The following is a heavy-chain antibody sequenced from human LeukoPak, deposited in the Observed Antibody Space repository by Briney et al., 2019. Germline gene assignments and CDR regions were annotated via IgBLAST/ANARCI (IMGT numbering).Heavy chain of an antibody. J-gene: IGHJ4*02. D-gene: IGHD6-19*01. Sequence: GGSLRLSCAASDFSVGDNYMTWVRQAPGKGLQWVSLMYSVGTTFYADSVKGRFTMSRDSSKNTLYLQMNSLRAEDTAVYYCAKDGIEQWLDWDYFDYWGQGTLVTVSS. CDR1: DFSVGDNY. V-gene: IGHV3-53*01. CDR3: AKDGIEQWLDWDYFDY. CDR2: MYSVGTT.